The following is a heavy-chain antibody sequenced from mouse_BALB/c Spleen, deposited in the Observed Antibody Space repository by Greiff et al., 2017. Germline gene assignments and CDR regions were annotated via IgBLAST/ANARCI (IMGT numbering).Heavy chain of an antibody. D-gene: IGHD1-1*01. CDR1: GFSLTGYG. Sequence: VKLMESGPGLVAPSQSLSITCTVSGFSLTGYGVTWVRQPPGKGLEWLGMIWGDGSTDYNSALKSRLSISKDNSKSQVFLKMNSLQTDDTARYYCARDYYGSSWFAYWGQGTLVTVSA. V-gene: IGHV2-6-7*01. CDR3: ARDYYGSSWFAY. CDR2: IWGDGST. J-gene: IGHJ3*01.